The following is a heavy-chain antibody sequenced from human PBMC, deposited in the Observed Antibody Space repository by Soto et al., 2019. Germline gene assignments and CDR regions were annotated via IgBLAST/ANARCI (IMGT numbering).Heavy chain of an antibody. V-gene: IGHV4-34*01. D-gene: IGHD1-26*01. J-gene: IGHJ5*02. CDR1: GGSFSGYY. CDR2: INHSGST. CDR3: TPRSLGGSNWFDP. Sequence: SETLSLTCAVYGGSFSGYYWSWIRQPPGKGLEWIGEINHSGSTNYNPSLKSRVTISVDTSKNQFSLKLSSVTAADTAVYYCTPRSLGGSNWFDPWGQGTLVTVSS.